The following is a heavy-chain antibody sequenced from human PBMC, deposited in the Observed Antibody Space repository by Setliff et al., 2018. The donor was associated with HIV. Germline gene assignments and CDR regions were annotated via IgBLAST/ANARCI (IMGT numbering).Heavy chain of an antibody. CDR2: IYTSGST. Sequence: SETLSLTCTVSGGSISSYYWSWIRQPPGKGLEWIGYIYTSGSTNYNPSLKSRVTISVDTSKNQFSLKLSSVTAADTAVYYCATLRGHYDILTGYYRPYYCDYWGQGTLVTVS. D-gene: IGHD3-9*01. J-gene: IGHJ4*02. CDR3: ATLRGHYDILTGYYRPYYCDY. V-gene: IGHV4-4*08. CDR1: GGSISSYY.